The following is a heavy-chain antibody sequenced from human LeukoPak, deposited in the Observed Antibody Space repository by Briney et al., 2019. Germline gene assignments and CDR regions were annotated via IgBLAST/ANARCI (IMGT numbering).Heavy chain of an antibody. J-gene: IGHJ4*02. D-gene: IGHD5-24*01. Sequence: AGGSLRLSCAASGFTFSSYAMHWVRQAPGKGLEYVSAISSNGGSTYYANSVKGRFTISRDNSKNTLYLQMGSLRAEDMAVYYCARGGSRWLQFMWEYWGQGTLVTVSS. V-gene: IGHV3-64*01. CDR2: ISSNGGST. CDR3: ARGGSRWLQFMWEY. CDR1: GFTFSSYA.